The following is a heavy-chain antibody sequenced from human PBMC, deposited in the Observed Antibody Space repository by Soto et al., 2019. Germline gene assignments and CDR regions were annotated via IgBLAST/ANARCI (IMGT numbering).Heavy chain of an antibody. CDR3: ARQYCSSTSCLYYYYYYGMDV. CDR2: IIPIFGTA. D-gene: IGHD2-2*01. Sequence: ASVKVSCKASGGTFSSYAISWVRQAPGQGLEWMGGIIPIFGTANYAQKFQGRVTITADESTSTAYMELSSLRSEDTAAYYCARQYCSSTSCLYYYYYYGMDVWGQGTTVTVSS. J-gene: IGHJ6*02. V-gene: IGHV1-69*13. CDR1: GGTFSSYA.